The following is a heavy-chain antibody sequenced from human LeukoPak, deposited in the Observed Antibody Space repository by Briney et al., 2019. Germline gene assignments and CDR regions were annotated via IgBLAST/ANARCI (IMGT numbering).Heavy chain of an antibody. CDR3: ARQHYDSSGYYYVDY. D-gene: IGHD3-22*01. Sequence: GGSLRLSCAASGFTFSDYYMSWIRQAPGKGLEWVSYISSSGSTIYYADSVKGRFTISRDNAKNSLYLQMNSLRAEDTAVYYCARQHYDSSGYYYVDYWGQGTLVTVSS. V-gene: IGHV3-11*01. CDR2: ISSSGSTI. CDR1: GFTFSDYY. J-gene: IGHJ4*02.